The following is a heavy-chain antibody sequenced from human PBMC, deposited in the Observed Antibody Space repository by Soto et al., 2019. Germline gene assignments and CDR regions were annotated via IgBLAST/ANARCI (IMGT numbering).Heavy chain of an antibody. D-gene: IGHD4-4*01. Sequence: QVQLVESGGGVVQPGGSLRLSCAASGFSISNYGMQWVRQASGKGLEWVAIIFSDGSNKYHADSVKGRFTISRDNSKNTLYLQMDSLTAGDTAVYYCARHRGPYSATYYLDFWGQGTLVTVSS. CDR1: GFSISNYG. V-gene: IGHV3-33*01. CDR3: ARHRGPYSATYYLDF. CDR2: IFSDGSNK. J-gene: IGHJ4*02.